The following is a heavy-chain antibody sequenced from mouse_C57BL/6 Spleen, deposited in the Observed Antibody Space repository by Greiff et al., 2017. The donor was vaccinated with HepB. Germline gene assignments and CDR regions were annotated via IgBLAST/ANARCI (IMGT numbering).Heavy chain of an antibody. CDR2: IYPGDGDT. V-gene: IGHV1-82*01. Sequence: LQESGPELVKPGASVKISCKASGYAFSSSWMNWVKQRPGKGLEWIGRIYPGDGDTNYNGKFKGKATLTADKSSSTAYMQLSSLTSEDSAVYFCARDYGSSPYAMDYWGQGTSVTVSS. D-gene: IGHD1-1*01. J-gene: IGHJ4*01. CDR3: ARDYGSSPYAMDY. CDR1: GYAFSSSW.